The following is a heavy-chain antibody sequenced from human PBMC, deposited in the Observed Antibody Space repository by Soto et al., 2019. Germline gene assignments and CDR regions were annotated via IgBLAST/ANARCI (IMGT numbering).Heavy chain of an antibody. V-gene: IGHV3-49*03. CDR1: GFTFGDYA. CDR3: TSLWVGDGYSANFDY. D-gene: IGHD3-10*01. J-gene: IGHJ4*02. Sequence: GGSLRLSCTASGFTFGDYAMSWFRQALGKGLEWVGFIRSKAYGGTTEYAASVKGRFTISRDDSKSIAHLQMNSLKTEDTAVYYCTSLWVGDGYSANFDYWGQGTLVTVSS. CDR2: IRSKAYGGTT.